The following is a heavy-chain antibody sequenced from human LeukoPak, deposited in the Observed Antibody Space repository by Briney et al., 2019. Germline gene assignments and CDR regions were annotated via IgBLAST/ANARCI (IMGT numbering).Heavy chain of an antibody. V-gene: IGHV3-7*01. J-gene: IGHJ4*02. D-gene: IGHD1-1*01. CDR1: GFTVSSNY. CDR2: IKQDGSEK. CDR3: ARDRYEGNDY. Sequence: GGSLRLSCAASGFTVSSNYMSWVRQAPGKGLEWVANIKQDGSEKYYVDSVKGRFTISRDNAKNSLYLQMNSLRAEDTAVYYCARDRYEGNDYWGQGTLVTVSS.